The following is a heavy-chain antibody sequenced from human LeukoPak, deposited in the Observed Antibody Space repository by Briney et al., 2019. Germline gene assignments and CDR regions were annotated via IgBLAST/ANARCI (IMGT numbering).Heavy chain of an antibody. J-gene: IGHJ6*04. D-gene: IGHD3-10*02. CDR1: GFTFSSYE. Sequence: GGSLRLSCAASGFTFSSYEMKWVRQAPGKGLEWVSYISSSGSNIYYADSVKGRFTISRDNAKNSLYLHMNSLRDEDTAVYYCAELGITMIGGVWGKGTTVTISS. CDR2: ISSSGSNI. CDR3: AELGITMIGGV. V-gene: IGHV3-48*03.